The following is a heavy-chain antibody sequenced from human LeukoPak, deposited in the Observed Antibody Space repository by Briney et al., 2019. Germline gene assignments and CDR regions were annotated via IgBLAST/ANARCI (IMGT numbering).Heavy chain of an antibody. D-gene: IGHD5-24*01. V-gene: IGHV3-23*01. J-gene: IGHJ4*02. Sequence: GGTLRLSCAASGFTFSSYGMSWVRQAPGKGLEWVSAISGSGGSTYYADSVKGRFTISRDNSKNTLYLQMNSLRAEDTAVYYCAKAQRWLQLFDYWGQGTLVTVSS. CDR1: GFTFSSYG. CDR2: ISGSGGST. CDR3: AKAQRWLQLFDY.